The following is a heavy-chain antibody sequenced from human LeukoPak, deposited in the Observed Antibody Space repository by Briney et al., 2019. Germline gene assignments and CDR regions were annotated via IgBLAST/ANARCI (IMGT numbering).Heavy chain of an antibody. Sequence: SETLSLTCTVSGGSISSYYWSWIRQPPGKGLEWIGHIYYSGSTNYNPSLKSRVTISVDTSKNQFSLKLSSVTAADTAVYYCARHVSGSGPFDPWGQGTLVTVSS. CDR2: IYYSGST. CDR1: GGSISSYY. CDR3: ARHVSGSGPFDP. V-gene: IGHV4-59*08. J-gene: IGHJ5*02. D-gene: IGHD3-10*01.